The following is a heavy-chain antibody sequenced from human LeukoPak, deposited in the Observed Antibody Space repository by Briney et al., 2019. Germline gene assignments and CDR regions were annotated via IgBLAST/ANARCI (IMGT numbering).Heavy chain of an antibody. Sequence: SETLSLTCAVYGGSFSGYYWSWIRQPPGKGLEWIGEINHSGRTTYNSSLKSRVTISVYTSKNQFSLKLSSVTAADTAVYYCARDTYSGSYSNWFDPWGQGTLVTVSS. CDR1: GGSFSGYY. J-gene: IGHJ5*02. V-gene: IGHV4-34*01. CDR3: ARDTYSGSYSNWFDP. D-gene: IGHD1-26*01. CDR2: INHSGRT.